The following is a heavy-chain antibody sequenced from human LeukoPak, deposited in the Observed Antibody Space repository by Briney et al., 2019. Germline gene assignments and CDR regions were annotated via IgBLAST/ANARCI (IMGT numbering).Heavy chain of an antibody. D-gene: IGHD3-22*01. CDR3: ARVEIYYDSSGYYVNYYFDC. CDR2: IYYSGST. J-gene: IGHJ4*02. V-gene: IGHV4-31*03. Sequence: SETLSLTCTVSGGSISSGGYYWSWIRQRPGKSLEWIGYIYYSGSTYYNPSLKSRVTISVDTSKNQFSLKLSSVTAADTAVYYCARVEIYYDSSGYYVNYYFDCGDQGTLATVS. CDR1: GGSISSGGYY.